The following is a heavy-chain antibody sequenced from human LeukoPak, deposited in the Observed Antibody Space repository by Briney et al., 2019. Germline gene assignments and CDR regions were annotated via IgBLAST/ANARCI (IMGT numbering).Heavy chain of an antibody. V-gene: IGHV1-3*01. CDR2: INAGNGNT. D-gene: IGHD2-2*01. CDR1: GYTFTSYA. Sequence: ASVKVSRKASGYTFTSYAMHWVRQAPGQRLEWMGWINAGNGNTKYSQKFQGRVTITRDTSASTAYMELSSLRSEDTAVYYCARGGRAIVVVPAAMIYWGQGTLVTVSS. J-gene: IGHJ4*02. CDR3: ARGGRAIVVVPAAMIY.